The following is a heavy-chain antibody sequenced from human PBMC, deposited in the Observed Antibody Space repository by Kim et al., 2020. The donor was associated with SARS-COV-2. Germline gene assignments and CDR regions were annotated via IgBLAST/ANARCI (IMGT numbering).Heavy chain of an antibody. CDR2: MYIDGIT. CDR3: ARVATSPLCPIVS. V-gene: IGHV4-4*07. J-gene: IGHJ5*01. CDR1: GASFTTNY. Sequence: SETLSLTCTVSGASFTTNYWTWVRQSAGKGLEYVARMYIDGITDYNPSLMVRATMSSTTSKNQSSLLLTSMTPADTAAHHCARVATSPLCPIVSWG. D-gene: IGHD3-10*02.